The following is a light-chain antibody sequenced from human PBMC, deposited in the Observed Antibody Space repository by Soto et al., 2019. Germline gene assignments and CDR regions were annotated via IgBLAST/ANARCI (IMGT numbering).Light chain of an antibody. CDR1: KSISRW. CDR2: DVS. J-gene: IGKJ3*01. V-gene: IGKV1-5*01. Sequence: IRMTLSPSTXSEKKKDRVPSPCRESKSISRWLEWYQKKKGKEXKXXXYDVSNLESGVHSWLRGSGSGNEFNLNISILQPEDIVTYYCQVDDIVQLTFCRVTIVDI. CDR3: QVDDIVQLT.